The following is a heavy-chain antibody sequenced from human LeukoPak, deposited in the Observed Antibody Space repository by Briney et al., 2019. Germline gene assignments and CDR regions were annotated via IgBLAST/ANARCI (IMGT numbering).Heavy chain of an antibody. CDR3: ARERAVPTRFGYYYYMDV. CDR2: IYYSGST. CDR1: GGSISSSSYY. J-gene: IGHJ6*03. Sequence: PSETLSLTCTVSGGSISSSSYYWGWIRQPPGKGVEWIGSIYYSGSTYYNPSLKSRVTISVDTSKNQFSLKLSSVTAADTAVYYCARERAVPTRFGYYYYMDVWGKGTTVTASS. D-gene: IGHD1-26*01. V-gene: IGHV4-39*01.